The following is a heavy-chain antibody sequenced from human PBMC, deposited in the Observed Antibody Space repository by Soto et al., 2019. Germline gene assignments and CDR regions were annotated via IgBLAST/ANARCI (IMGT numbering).Heavy chain of an antibody. J-gene: IGHJ5*02. CDR2: INVYNGNT. V-gene: IGHV1-18*01. D-gene: IGHD3-10*01. CDR1: GYTFTNYG. Sequence: ASAQVSCKASGYTFTNYGISWVRQPPGQGLEWMGWINVYNGNTKYAQKVQGRVTMTTDTSTSTAYMELRSLRSDDTAVYYCARGVGSGSYYNQYNWFDPWGQGTLVTVSS. CDR3: ARGVGSGSYYNQYNWFDP.